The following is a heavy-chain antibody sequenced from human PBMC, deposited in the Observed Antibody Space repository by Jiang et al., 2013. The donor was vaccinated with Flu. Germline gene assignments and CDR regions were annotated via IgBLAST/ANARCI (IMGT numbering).Heavy chain of an antibody. V-gene: IGHV1-18*01. D-gene: IGHD1-26*01. Sequence: KVSCKASGYTFTSYGISWVRQAPGQGLEWMGWISAYNGNTNYAQKFQGRVTMTRNTSISTAYMELSSLRSEDTAVYYCARGGWVRIVYTISTIPSLFCRFWGQGTLVTVSS. CDR3: ARGGWVRIVYTISTIPSLFCRF. CDR1: GYTFTSYG. J-gene: IGHJ4*02. CDR2: ISAYNGNT.